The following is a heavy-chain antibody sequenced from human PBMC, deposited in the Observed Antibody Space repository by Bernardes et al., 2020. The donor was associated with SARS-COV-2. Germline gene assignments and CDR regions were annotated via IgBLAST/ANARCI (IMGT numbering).Heavy chain of an antibody. V-gene: IGHV1-2*02. J-gene: IGHJ6*02. Sequence: ASVKVSCKASGYPFTGYYMHWVRQAPGQGLEWMGWINPNSGGTNYAQKFQGRVTMTRDTSISTAYMELNRLRSDDTAFYYCAIPPTNYDRFGMDVWGQGTRVTVSS. CDR3: AIPPTNYDRFGMDV. CDR2: INPNSGGT. D-gene: IGHD3-22*01. CDR1: GYPFTGYY.